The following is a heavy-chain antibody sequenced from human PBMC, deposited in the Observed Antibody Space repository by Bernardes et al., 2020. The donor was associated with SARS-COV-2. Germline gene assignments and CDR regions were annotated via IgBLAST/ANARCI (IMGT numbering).Heavy chain of an antibody. D-gene: IGHD3-3*01. Sequence: SETLSLTCAVSGGSFSGYYWSWIRQPPGKGLEWIGEIHHSGRTNYNPSLTSRVAISVDTSKNQFSLRVTSVTAADTAVYYCARGRGYYDSPLDYWGQGTLVTVSS. CDR1: GGSFSGYY. J-gene: IGHJ4*02. CDR3: ARGRGYYDSPLDY. CDR2: IHHSGRT. V-gene: IGHV4-34*01.